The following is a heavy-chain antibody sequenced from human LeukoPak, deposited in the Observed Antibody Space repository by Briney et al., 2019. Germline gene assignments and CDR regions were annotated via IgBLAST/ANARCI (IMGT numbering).Heavy chain of an antibody. V-gene: IGHV4-59*11. CDR1: GGSINGHY. J-gene: IGHJ6*02. CDR3: ARGEALRQNYGMDV. CDR2: IYFSGST. Sequence: SETLSLTCTVSGGSINGHYWNWIRQPPGKGLEWIGYIYFSGSTNYNPSLQSRVTISVDTSKNQFSLKLSSVTAADTAVYFCARGEALRQNYGMDVWGQGTTVTVSS.